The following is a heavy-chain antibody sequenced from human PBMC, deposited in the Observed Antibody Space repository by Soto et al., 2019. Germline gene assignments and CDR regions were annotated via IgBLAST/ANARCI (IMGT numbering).Heavy chain of an antibody. CDR3: ARDGIFGVVKTYNWFDP. D-gene: IGHD3-3*01. CDR2: IFYSGST. J-gene: IGHJ5*02. V-gene: IGHV4-31*03. CDR1: GGSISSGGYY. Sequence: ASETLSLTCTVSGGSISSGGYYWSWIRHHPGKGLEWIGYIFYSGSTFYSPSLKSRVTISVDTARNQFSLNLRSVTAADTAVYYCARDGIFGVVKTYNWFDPWGQGTLVTVSS.